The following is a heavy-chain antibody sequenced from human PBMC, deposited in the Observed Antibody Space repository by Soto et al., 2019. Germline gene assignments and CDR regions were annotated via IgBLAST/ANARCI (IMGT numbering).Heavy chain of an antibody. CDR2: INAGNGNT. V-gene: IGHV1-3*01. D-gene: IGHD5-12*01. J-gene: IGHJ4*02. CDR1: GYTFTSYA. CDR3: ARERGAYSGYGEIDY. Sequence: QVQLVQSGVEVKKPGASVKVSCKASGYTFTSYAMHWVRQAPGQRLEWMGWINAGNGNTKYSQKFQGRVTITRDTSARTANMELSSLRSEDTAVYYCARERGAYSGYGEIDYWGQGTLVTVSS.